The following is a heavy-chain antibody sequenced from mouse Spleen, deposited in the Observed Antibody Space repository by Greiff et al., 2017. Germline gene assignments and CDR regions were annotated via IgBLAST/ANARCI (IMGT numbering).Heavy chain of an antibody. D-gene: IGHD2-10*01. CDR2: IYPGDGDT. Sequence: QVQLKESGAELVKPGASVKISCKASGYAFSSYWMNWVKQRPGKGLEWIGQIYPGDGDTNYNGKFKGKATLTADKSSSTAYMQLSSLTSEDSAVYFCAILLWETTTRGDYWGQGTSVTVSS. J-gene: IGHJ4*01. V-gene: IGHV1-80*01. CDR3: AILLWETTTRGDY. CDR1: GYAFSSYW.